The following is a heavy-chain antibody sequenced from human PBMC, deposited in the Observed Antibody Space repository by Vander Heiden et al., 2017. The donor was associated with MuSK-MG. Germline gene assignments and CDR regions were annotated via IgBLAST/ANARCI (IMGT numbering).Heavy chain of an antibody. CDR3: ARDKSVAGRFDY. D-gene: IGHD6-19*01. J-gene: IGHJ4*02. V-gene: IGHV3-21*01. CDR1: GFTLSSYS. Sequence: EVQLVESGGGLVKPGGSLRLSCAASGFTLSSYSMNWVRQAPGKGLEWVSSISSSSSSIYYADSVKGRFTISRDNAKNSLYLQMNSLRAEDTAVYYCARDKSVAGRFDYWGQGTLVTVSS. CDR2: ISSSSSSI.